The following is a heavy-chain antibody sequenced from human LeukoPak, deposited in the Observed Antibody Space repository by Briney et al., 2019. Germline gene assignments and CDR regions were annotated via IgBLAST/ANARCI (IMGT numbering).Heavy chain of an antibody. V-gene: IGHV4-39*01. CDR1: GGSISSSSYY. CDR3: ARGAPYYYGSGSGYDY. Sequence: PSETLSLTCTVSGGSISSSSYYWGWIRQPPGKGLEWIGSIYYSGSTYYNPSLKSRVTISVDTSKNQFSLKLSSVTAADTAVYYCARGAPYYYGSGSGYDYWGQGTLVTVSS. J-gene: IGHJ4*02. D-gene: IGHD3-10*01. CDR2: IYYSGST.